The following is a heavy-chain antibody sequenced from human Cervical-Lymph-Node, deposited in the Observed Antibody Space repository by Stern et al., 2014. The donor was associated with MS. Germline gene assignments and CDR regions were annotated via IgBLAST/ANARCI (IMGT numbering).Heavy chain of an antibody. CDR2: ISGSGNYK. J-gene: IGHJ6*02. CDR3: ARGVRGVIPYYYYGMDV. CDR1: GFTFSDYS. D-gene: IGHD3-10*01. Sequence: EVQLVESGGGLVKPGGSLRLSCAASGFTFSDYSINWVRQAPGKGLERVSSISGSGNYKYYAVSVKGRFTISRDNARNSLYLQMNSLRAEDTAVYYCARGVRGVIPYYYYGMDVWGQGTTVTVSS. V-gene: IGHV3-21*01.